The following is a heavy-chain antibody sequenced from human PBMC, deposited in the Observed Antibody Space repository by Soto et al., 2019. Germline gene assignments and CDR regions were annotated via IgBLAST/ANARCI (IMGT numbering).Heavy chain of an antibody. Sequence: PVGSLRLSCAASGFTFSSYAMSWVRQAPGKGLEWVSAISGSGGSTYYADSVKGRFTISRDNSKNTLYLQMNSLRAEDTAVYYCAKEYNWSQLTQSPDYWDQGTLVTVSS. CDR1: GFTFSSYA. V-gene: IGHV3-23*01. CDR3: AKEYNWSQLTQSPDY. CDR2: ISGSGGST. D-gene: IGHD1-20*01. J-gene: IGHJ4*02.